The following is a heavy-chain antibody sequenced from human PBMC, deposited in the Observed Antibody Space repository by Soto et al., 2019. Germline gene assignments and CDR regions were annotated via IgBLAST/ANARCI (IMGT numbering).Heavy chain of an antibody. CDR2: VYPGNSET. D-gene: IGHD1-26*01. CDR3: ARHNREGKSRLFDP. J-gene: IGHJ5*02. Sequence: GESLKISFKGSGYSFTNYLICWVRQVPGKGLEWMEIVYPGNSETRYSPSFQGLVTMSADKSISTAHLLCSSLKASDTAIYYCARHNREGKSRLFDPLGQGTLVTLSS. V-gene: IGHV5-51*01. CDR1: GYSFTNYL.